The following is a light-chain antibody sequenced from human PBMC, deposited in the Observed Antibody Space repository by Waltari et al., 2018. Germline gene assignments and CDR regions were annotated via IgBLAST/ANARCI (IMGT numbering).Light chain of an antibody. V-gene: IGLV2-14*03. CDR1: TSDIGDYNY. CDR3: SSYTSLTNLFVV. CDR2: DVN. Sequence: QSALTQPSSVSGSPGQSITISCTGSTSDIGDYNYVSWYQQHPGKAPKLVIYDVNNRPAGISNRFSGSKAGNTASLAISGLQAGDEADYYCSSYTSLTNLFVVFGGGTKVTVL. J-gene: IGLJ2*01.